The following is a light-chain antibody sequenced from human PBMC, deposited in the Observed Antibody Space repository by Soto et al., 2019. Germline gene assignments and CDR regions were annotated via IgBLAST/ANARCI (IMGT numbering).Light chain of an antibody. Sequence: ENVLPHSPATLALSPGEAATLSCTASQIINTYLAWYQQKPGQARGLLIYEASKRATGIPARFSGSGSGTNFTLTISSLEPEDFAVYYCQQRRSWQVTFGQGTRLEIK. CDR1: QIINTY. V-gene: IGKV3D-11*02. J-gene: IGKJ5*01. CDR2: EAS. CDR3: QQRRSWQVT.